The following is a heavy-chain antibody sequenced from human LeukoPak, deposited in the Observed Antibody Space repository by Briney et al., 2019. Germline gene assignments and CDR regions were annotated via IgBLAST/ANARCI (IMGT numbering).Heavy chain of an antibody. Sequence: SQTLSLTCTVSGGSISSGSYYWSWIRQPAGKGLEWIGRIYTSGRTDYNPSLKSRVTISVDMSKNQFSLNLYSVTAADTAVYYCARTGDCRSTSCYYTFDIWGQGTMVTVSS. CDR2: IYTSGRT. CDR1: GGSISSGSYY. J-gene: IGHJ3*02. V-gene: IGHV4-61*02. CDR3: ARTGDCRSTSCYYTFDI. D-gene: IGHD2-2*01.